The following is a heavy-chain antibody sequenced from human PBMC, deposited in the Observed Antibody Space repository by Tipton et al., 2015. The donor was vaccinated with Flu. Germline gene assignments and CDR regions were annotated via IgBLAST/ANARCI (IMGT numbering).Heavy chain of an antibody. Sequence: TLSLTCSVSGGSFSDGGYYWTWIRHLPGKGLEWIGYIYYRGSTYYNPSLLSRVSISQDTSKSQFSLRLSSVTAADTAVYFCARAHPYTSGSWDEYWGQGT. D-gene: IGHD3-10*01. V-gene: IGHV4-31*03. CDR1: GGSFSDGGYY. CDR2: IYYRGST. CDR3: ARAHPYTSGSWDEY. J-gene: IGHJ4*02.